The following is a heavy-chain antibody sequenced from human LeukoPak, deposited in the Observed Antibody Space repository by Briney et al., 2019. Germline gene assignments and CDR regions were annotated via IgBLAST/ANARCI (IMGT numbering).Heavy chain of an antibody. CDR2: INSDGSTT. J-gene: IGHJ4*02. CDR1: GFSFSRYW. Sequence: AESLSLTCAASGFSFSRYWMHWVRQAPGQGRVWVSRINSDGSTTTYADSVKGQFTVSRDNAKTTLYLQMNSMRAEDTAVYDCARENILTGYPFDYWGQGTLVTVSS. V-gene: IGHV3-74*01. D-gene: IGHD3-9*01. CDR3: ARENILTGYPFDY.